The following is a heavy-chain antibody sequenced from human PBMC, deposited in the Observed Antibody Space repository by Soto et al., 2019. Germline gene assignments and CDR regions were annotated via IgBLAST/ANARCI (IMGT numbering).Heavy chain of an antibody. Sequence: PSETLSLTCTVSGGSISSYYWSWIRQPPGKGLEWIGYMYYSGSTNYNPSLKSRVTISVDTSKNQFSLKLSSVTAADTAVYFCARVRGYDILSGNKYYYYGMDVWGQGTTVTVS. CDR1: GGSISSYY. J-gene: IGHJ6*02. D-gene: IGHD3-9*01. CDR2: MYYSGST. CDR3: ARVRGYDILSGNKYYYYGMDV. V-gene: IGHV4-59*01.